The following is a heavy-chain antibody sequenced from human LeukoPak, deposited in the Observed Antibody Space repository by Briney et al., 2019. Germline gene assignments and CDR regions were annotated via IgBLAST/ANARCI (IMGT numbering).Heavy chain of an antibody. Sequence: SETLFLTCTVSGGSISGDYWSWIRQPPGKGLEWIGHISYSGITNYKPSLKSRVTISTDTSKNQVSLKLKSVTAADTAVYYCARDSPRGHIGDPWGQGTLVTVSS. J-gene: IGHJ5*02. D-gene: IGHD3-10*01. CDR2: ISYSGIT. CDR1: GGSISGDY. V-gene: IGHV4-59*01. CDR3: ARDSPRGHIGDP.